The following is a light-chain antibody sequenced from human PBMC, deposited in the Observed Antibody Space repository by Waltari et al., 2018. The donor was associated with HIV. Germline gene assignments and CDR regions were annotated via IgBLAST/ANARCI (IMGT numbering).Light chain of an antibody. Sequence: IVLTQSPSNLSLSPGERATLSCRASQSISSFLAWYRQTPGQAPILLIYDVSNRATGISDRFSGSGFGTDFTLTINYLEPEDSGIYYCQQRRRWPVTFGEGTRLEIK. CDR3: QQRRRWPVT. V-gene: IGKV3-11*01. CDR2: DVS. J-gene: IGKJ5*01. CDR1: QSISSF.